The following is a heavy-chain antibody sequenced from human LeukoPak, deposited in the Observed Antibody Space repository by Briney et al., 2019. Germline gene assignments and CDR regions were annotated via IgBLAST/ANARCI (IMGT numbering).Heavy chain of an antibody. CDR1: GGSFSGYY. Sequence: SETLSLTCAVYGGSFSGYYWSWIRQPPGKGLEWIGEINHSGSTNYNPSLKSRVTISVDTSKNQFSLKLSSVTAADTAVYYCARGSTRSSSWTSWFDPWGQGTLVTVSS. V-gene: IGHV4-34*01. D-gene: IGHD6-13*01. CDR2: INHSGST. J-gene: IGHJ5*02. CDR3: ARGSTRSSSWTSWFDP.